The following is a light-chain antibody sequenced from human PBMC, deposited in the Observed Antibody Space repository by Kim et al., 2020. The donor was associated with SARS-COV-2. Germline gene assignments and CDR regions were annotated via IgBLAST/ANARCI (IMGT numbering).Light chain of an antibody. CDR3: QQSYSTPFT. Sequence: DIQMTQSPSSLSASVGDRVTITCRASQNINYYLNWYQRKPGKAPDLLIYAASTLQSGVPSRFSGSGSGTDFTLTISSLQPEDFATYSCQQSYSTPFTFGPGTKVDIK. CDR1: QNINYY. J-gene: IGKJ3*01. V-gene: IGKV1-39*01. CDR2: AAS.